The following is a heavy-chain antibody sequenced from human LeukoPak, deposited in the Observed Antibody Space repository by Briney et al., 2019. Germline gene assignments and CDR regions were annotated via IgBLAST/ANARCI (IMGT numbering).Heavy chain of an antibody. CDR2: TIPIRGMT. CDR1: GGTFGSYG. J-gene: IGHJ4*02. D-gene: IGHD3-16*01. CDR3: VRGPYDGTYYFDS. V-gene: IGHV1-69*04. Sequence: SVKDSCKISGGTFGSYGISWVRQAPGQGLEWMGRTIPIRGMTNYAQKFQGRVTITADTSTSTAYMELSSLTSEDTAVYFCVRGPYDGTYYFDSWGQGTLVIVSS.